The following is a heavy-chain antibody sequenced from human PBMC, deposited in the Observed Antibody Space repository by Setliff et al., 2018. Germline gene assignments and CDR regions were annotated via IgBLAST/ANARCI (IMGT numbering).Heavy chain of an antibody. J-gene: IGHJ6*03. Sequence: PSETLSLTCTVSGGSIRNYYWSWIRQPPGKGLEWIGYTYYSGNTNHNPSLKSRVTISVDTSKNQFSLKLSSVTAADTAVYYCARHKSNGSGSYPSLYMDVWGKGIMVTVSS. V-gene: IGHV4-59*08. CDR1: GGSIRNYY. D-gene: IGHD3-10*01. CDR2: TYYSGNT. CDR3: ARHKSNGSGSYPSLYMDV.